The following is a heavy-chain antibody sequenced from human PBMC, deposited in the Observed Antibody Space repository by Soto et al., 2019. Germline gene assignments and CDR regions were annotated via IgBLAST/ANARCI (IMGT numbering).Heavy chain of an antibody. D-gene: IGHD3-9*01. CDR2: IGTAGDT. J-gene: IGHJ4*02. V-gene: IGHV3-13*04. CDR1: GFTFSSYD. CDR3: ARDLHYDILTGYSLSFDY. Sequence: GGSLRLSCAASGFTFSSYDMHWVRQATGKVLEWVSAIGTAGDTYYPGSVKGRFTISRENAKNSLYLQMNSLRAGDTAVYYCARDLHYDILTGYSLSFDYWGQGTLVTAPQ.